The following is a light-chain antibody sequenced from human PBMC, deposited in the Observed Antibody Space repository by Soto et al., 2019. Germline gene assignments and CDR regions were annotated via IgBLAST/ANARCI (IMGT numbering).Light chain of an antibody. CDR2: DAS. Sequence: EIVLTQSPATLSVSPGERATLSCRASESVGRHLAWYHQKPGQAPKLLIFDASTRATGVPARFSGSGSGTEFTLTISSLQPEDFTVYSCLQYHNLWAFGQGTKVDIK. V-gene: IGKV3-15*01. CDR1: ESVGRH. J-gene: IGKJ1*01. CDR3: LQYHNLWA.